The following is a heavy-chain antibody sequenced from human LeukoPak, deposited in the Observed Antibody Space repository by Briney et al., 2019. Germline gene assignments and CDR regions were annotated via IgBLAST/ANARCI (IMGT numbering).Heavy chain of an antibody. CDR3: ARGPYSYDSSGAFDI. D-gene: IGHD3-22*01. CDR2: ISSSGST. CDR1: GGSISYYY. J-gene: IGHJ3*02. V-gene: IGHV4-4*07. Sequence: PSETLSLTCTVSGGSISYYYWNWIRQPAGKGLEWIGRISSSGSTNYNPSLKSRVTISVDTSKNQFSLKLSSVTAADTAVYFCARGPYSYDSSGAFDIWGQGTMVTVSS.